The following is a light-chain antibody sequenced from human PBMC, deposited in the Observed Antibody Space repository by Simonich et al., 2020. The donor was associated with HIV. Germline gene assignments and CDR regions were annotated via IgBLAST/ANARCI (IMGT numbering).Light chain of an antibody. CDR3: QQYYSTPPT. J-gene: IGKJ1*01. CDR2: WAS. Sequence: DIVMTQSPDSLAVSLGERATIYCKSSQSVLYSSNNKNYLAWYQQKPGQPPKLLIYWASTRESGVPDRFSGSGSGTDFTRTISSLQAEDVAVYSCQQYYSTPPTFGQGTKVEIK. CDR1: QSVLYSSNNKNY. V-gene: IGKV4-1*01.